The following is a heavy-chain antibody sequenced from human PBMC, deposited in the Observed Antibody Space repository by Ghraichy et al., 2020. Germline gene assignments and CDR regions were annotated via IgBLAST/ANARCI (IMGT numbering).Heavy chain of an antibody. CDR3: ASVPYYNSPPAH. J-gene: IGHJ4*02. CDR1: GFTFATYN. CDR2: IRSKTYGETT. D-gene: IGHD3-10*01. Sequence: GGSLRLSCTTSGFTFATYNVHWFRQAPGKGLEWIAFIRSKTYGETTQYVASVQGRLTVSRDDSKSIAYLQMNSLKTEDTAVYYCASVPYYNSPPAHWGQGTLVTVSS. V-gene: IGHV3-49*03.